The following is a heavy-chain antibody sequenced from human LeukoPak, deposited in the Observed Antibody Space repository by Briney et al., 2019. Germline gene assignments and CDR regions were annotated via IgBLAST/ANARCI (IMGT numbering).Heavy chain of an antibody. V-gene: IGHV3-9*03. CDR3: AKVIAARPGFFGYYYYMDV. CDR2: ISWNSGSI. Sequence: PGGSLRLSCAASGFTFDDYAMHWVRQAPGKGLEWVSGISWNSGSIGYADSVKGRFTISRDNAKNSLYLQMNSLRAEDMALYYCAKVIAARPGFFGYYYYMDVWGKGTTVTVSS. J-gene: IGHJ6*03. D-gene: IGHD6-6*01. CDR1: GFTFDDYA.